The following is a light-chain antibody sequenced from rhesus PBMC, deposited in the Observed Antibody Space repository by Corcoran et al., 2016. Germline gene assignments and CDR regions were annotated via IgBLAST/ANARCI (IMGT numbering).Light chain of an antibody. Sequence: QSAPTQPPSVSGSPGQSVTISCTGTSSDIGGYNFVSWYQQHPDKAPKLLISGVTNRPSGVSDRFSGSKSGNTASLIISGLQAEDEADYYCCSYTSITTFYIFGTGTRLTVL. V-gene: IGLV2S7*01. J-gene: IGLJ1*01. CDR3: CSYTSITTFYI. CDR1: SSDIGGYNF. CDR2: GVT.